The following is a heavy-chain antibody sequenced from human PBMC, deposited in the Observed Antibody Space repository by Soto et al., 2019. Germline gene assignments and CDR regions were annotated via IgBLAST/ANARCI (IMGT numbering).Heavy chain of an antibody. CDR1: GASISSSSYY. D-gene: IGHD3-22*01. J-gene: IGHJ4*02. CDR2: FYYSVNT. V-gene: IGHV4-39*01. Sequence: QLQLQESGPGLVKPSETLSLSCTVSGASISSSSYYCGWIRQSPGKGLELIGTFYYSVNTYYNPSGKSRGPLSVDASNMQCSLTPSSVTAEDAAVYYCAIQHNSTSYINYWGQGALVTVSS. CDR3: AIQHNSTSYINY.